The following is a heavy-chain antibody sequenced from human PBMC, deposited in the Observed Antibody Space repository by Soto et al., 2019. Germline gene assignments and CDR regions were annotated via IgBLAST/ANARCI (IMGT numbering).Heavy chain of an antibody. V-gene: IGHV4-34*01. CDR3: ARGRRVGPSSPYYFDY. CDR2: INHSGST. Sequence: SETLSLTCAVYGGSFSGYYWSWIRQPPGKGLEWIGEINHSGSTNYNPSLKSQVTISVDTAKNQFSLKLSSVTAADTAVYYGARGRRVGPSSPYYFDYWGQGTLVTVSS. CDR1: GGSFSGYY. J-gene: IGHJ4*02.